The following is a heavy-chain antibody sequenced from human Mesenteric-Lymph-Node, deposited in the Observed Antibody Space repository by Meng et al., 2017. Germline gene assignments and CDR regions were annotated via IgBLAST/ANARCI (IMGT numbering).Heavy chain of an antibody. CDR2: ISSSGSTI. CDR3: ARDLGGYDFWSGYGDY. D-gene: IGHD3-3*01. J-gene: IGHJ4*02. V-gene: IGHV3-11*04. CDR1: GFTFSDYY. Sequence: GESLKISCAASGFTFSDYYMSWIRQAPGKGLEWVSYISSSGSTIYYADSVKGRFTISRDNAKNSLYLQMNSLRAEDTAVYYCARDLGGYDFWSGYGDYWGQGTLVTVSS.